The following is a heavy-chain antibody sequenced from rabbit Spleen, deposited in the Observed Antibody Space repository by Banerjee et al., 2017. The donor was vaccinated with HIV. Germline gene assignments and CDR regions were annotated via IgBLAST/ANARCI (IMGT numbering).Heavy chain of an antibody. CDR2: ISSGGNT. Sequence: QSLEESGGDLVKPEGSLTLSCTASGIDLSSYHMCWVRQAPGKGLEWIGYISSGGNTWYASWAKGRFTISKTSSTTVTLQMTSLTAADTATYFCAGDGVGRGSYEFNLWGPGTLVTVS. D-gene: IGHD5-1*01. V-gene: IGHV1S40*01. CDR3: AGDGVGRGSYEFNL. CDR1: GIDLSSYH. J-gene: IGHJ4*01.